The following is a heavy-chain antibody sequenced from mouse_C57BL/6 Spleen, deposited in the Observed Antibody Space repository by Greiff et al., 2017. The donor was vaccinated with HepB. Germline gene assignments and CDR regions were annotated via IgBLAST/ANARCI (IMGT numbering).Heavy chain of an antibody. V-gene: IGHV1-82*01. CDR1: GYAFSSSW. D-gene: IGHD2-1*01. CDR2: IYPGDGDT. J-gene: IGHJ1*03. CDR3: ARTSLLWSWYFDV. Sequence: QVQLQQSGPELVKPGASVKISCKASGYAFSSSWMNWVKQRPGKGLEWIGRIYPGDGDTNSNGKFKGKATLTADKSSSTAYMQLSSLTSEDSAVYFCARTSLLWSWYFDVWGTGTTVTVSS.